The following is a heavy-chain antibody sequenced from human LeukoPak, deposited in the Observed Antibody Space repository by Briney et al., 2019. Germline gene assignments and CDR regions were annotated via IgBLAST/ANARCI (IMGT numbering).Heavy chain of an antibody. CDR3: ARGPYCSSTSCYSPYYSYYMDV. D-gene: IGHD2-2*01. J-gene: IGHJ6*03. CDR2: IYPGDPNT. Sequence: GESLKISCKGSGYSFTNYWIGWVRQLPGKGLEWMGIIYPGDPNTRYSPSFQGQVTISADKAITTAYLQWSSLKAPDTAMYYCARGPYCSSTSCYSPYYSYYMDVWGKGTTVTVS. V-gene: IGHV5-51*01. CDR1: GYSFTNYW.